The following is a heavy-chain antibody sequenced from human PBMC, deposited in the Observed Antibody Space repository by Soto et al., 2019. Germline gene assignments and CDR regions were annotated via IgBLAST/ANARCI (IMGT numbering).Heavy chain of an antibody. J-gene: IGHJ6*02. D-gene: IGHD4-17*01. V-gene: IGHV3-30*18. CDR1: GFTFSSYG. Sequence: QVPLVESGGGVVQPGRSLRLSCAASGFTFSSYGMHWVRQAPGKGLEWVAVISYDGSNKYYADSVKGRFTISRDNSKNTLYLQMNSLRAEDTAVYYCAKGDGDYGYYYYGMDVWGQGTTVTVSS. CDR3: AKGDGDYGYYYYGMDV. CDR2: ISYDGSNK.